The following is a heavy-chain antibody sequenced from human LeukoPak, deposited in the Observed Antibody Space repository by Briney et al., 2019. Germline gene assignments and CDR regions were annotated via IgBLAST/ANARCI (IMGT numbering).Heavy chain of an antibody. D-gene: IGHD3-22*01. V-gene: IGHV6-1*01. CDR1: GDSVSSNSAA. J-gene: IGHJ4*02. CDR3: ARVFPYDSSGYDWDYFDY. CDR2: TYYRSKWYN. Sequence: SQTLSLTCAISGDSVSSNSAAWNWIRQSPSRGLEWLGRTYYRSKWYNDYAVSVKSRITINPDTSKNQFSLQLNSVTPEDTAVCYCARVFPYDSSGYDWDYFDYWGQGTLVTVSS.